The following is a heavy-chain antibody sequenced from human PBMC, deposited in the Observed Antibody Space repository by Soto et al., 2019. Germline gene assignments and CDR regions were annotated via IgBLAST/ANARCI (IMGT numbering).Heavy chain of an antibody. V-gene: IGHV3-30*03. Sequence: QVQLEESGGGVVQPGRSLRLSCAASGFPFSSYGMHWVRQAPGKGLEWVALISYDGSNKFYADSVNGRFTISRDNSKNTLYLQMSSLRAEDTALYYCAGGQYYFDSCGQGTLVSVSS. D-gene: IGHD2-15*01. CDR1: GFPFSSYG. CDR3: AGGQYYFDS. J-gene: IGHJ4*02. CDR2: ISYDGSNK.